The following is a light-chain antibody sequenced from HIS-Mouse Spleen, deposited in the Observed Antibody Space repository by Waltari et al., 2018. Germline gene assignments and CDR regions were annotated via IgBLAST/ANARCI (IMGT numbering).Light chain of an antibody. V-gene: IGLV2-23*01. CDR2: EGS. J-gene: IGLJ2*01. Sequence: QSALTQPASVSGSPGQSITISCTGTSSDVGSYNLVSWYQQHPGKAPKLMIYEGSKRPSGVSNRFSGSKSGNTASLTISGLQAEDEADYYCCSYAGSGIYVVFGGGTKLTVL. CDR1: SSDVGSYNL. CDR3: CSYAGSGIYVV.